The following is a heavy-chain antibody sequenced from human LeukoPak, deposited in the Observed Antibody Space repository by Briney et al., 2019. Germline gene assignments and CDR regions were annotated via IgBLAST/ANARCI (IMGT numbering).Heavy chain of an antibody. J-gene: IGHJ4*02. CDR3: ATGLMCSGGSCYDY. V-gene: IGHV1-2*02. D-gene: IGHD2-15*01. Sequence: ALVKVSCKASGYTFTGYYMHWVRQAPGQGLEWMGWINPKSGGTNYAQNFQGRVTMTSDTSISTAFMELSRLRSDDTAVYYCATGLMCSGGSCYDYWGQGTLVTVSS. CDR2: INPKSGGT. CDR1: GYTFTGYY.